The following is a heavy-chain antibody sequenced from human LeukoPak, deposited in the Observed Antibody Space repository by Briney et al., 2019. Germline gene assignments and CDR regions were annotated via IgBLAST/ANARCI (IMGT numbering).Heavy chain of an antibody. J-gene: IGHJ4*02. V-gene: IGHV3-21*01. CDR3: AKPRTDNRGWLFDY. D-gene: IGHD6-19*01. CDR2: ISSGSSDI. CDR1: GFTFDDYA. Sequence: PVGSLRLSCAASGFTFDDYAMHWVRQAPGKGLEWVSSISSGSSDIYYADSVKGRFTISRDNANNALYLQMNSLRAEDTAVYYCAKPRTDNRGWLFDYWGQGTLVTVSS.